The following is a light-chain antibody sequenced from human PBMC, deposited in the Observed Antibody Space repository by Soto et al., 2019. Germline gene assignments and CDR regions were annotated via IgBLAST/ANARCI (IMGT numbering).Light chain of an antibody. CDR3: YQAKSFPWT. V-gene: IGKV1-12*01. J-gene: IGKJ1*01. CDR1: QGISNW. CDR2: AAF. Sequence: DIQMTQSPSSVSASVGDRVTITCRASQGISNWLAWYQQKPGKAPQLLIYAAFNLQSGVPSRFSGSGSGTDFSLTISGLHPEDFATYYCYQAKSFPWTFGQGTTVEIK.